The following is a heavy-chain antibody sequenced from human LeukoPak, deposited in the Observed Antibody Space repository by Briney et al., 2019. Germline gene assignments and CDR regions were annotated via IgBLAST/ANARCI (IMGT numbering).Heavy chain of an antibody. CDR3: AREDRYSSGQYYFDY. D-gene: IGHD6-19*01. V-gene: IGHV1-18*01. Sequence: ASVKVSCKASGYTFTSYGISWVRQAPGQGLEWMGWISAYNGNTNYAQKLQGRVTMTTDTSTSTAYMELRSLRSDDTAVYYCAREDRYSSGQYYFDYWGQGTLVTVSS. J-gene: IGHJ4*02. CDR1: GYTFTSYG. CDR2: ISAYNGNT.